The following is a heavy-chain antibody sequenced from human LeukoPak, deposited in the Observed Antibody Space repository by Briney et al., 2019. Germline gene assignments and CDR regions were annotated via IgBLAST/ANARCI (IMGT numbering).Heavy chain of an antibody. CDR2: ISGSADNT. Sequence: GGSLRLSCAASGFTFSSYAMNWVRQAPGKGLEWVSGISGSADNTYYADSVRGRFTIFRDNSKNTLYLQMNSLRAEDTAVYYCAKDLIVSGTATILDYWGQGTLVTVSS. V-gene: IGHV3-23*01. J-gene: IGHJ4*02. D-gene: IGHD5-24*01. CDR1: GFTFSSYA. CDR3: AKDLIVSGTATILDY.